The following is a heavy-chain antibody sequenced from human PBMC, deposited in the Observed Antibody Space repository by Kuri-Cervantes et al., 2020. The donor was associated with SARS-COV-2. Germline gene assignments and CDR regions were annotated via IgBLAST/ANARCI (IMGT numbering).Heavy chain of an antibody. CDR1: GGTFSSYA. V-gene: IGHV1-69*10. Sequence: GGSLRLSCKASGGTFSSYAISWVRQAPGQGLEWMGGIIPILGIANYAQKFQGRVTITADKSTSTAYMELSSLRSDDTAVYYCALSRGLVGNYFDYWGQGTLVTVSS. J-gene: IGHJ4*02. CDR3: ALSRGLVGNYFDY. D-gene: IGHD6-19*01. CDR2: IIPILGIA.